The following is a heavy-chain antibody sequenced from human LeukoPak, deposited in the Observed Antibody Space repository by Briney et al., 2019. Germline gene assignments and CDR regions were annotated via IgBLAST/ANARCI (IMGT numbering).Heavy chain of an antibody. CDR3: ARDRSSGWYYWFDP. J-gene: IGHJ5*02. Sequence: GRSLRLSCAASGFAFSSYAMHWVRQAPGKGLEWVAVISYDGSNKYYADSVKGRFTISRDNSKNTLYLQMNSLRAEDTAVYYCARDRSSGWYYWFDPWGQGTLVTVSS. V-gene: IGHV3-30*04. CDR1: GFAFSSYA. D-gene: IGHD6-19*01. CDR2: ISYDGSNK.